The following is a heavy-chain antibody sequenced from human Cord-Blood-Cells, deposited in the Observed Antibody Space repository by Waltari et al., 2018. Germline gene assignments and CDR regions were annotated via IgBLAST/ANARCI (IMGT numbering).Heavy chain of an antibody. CDR1: GYSISSGYY. D-gene: IGHD4-4*01. J-gene: IGHJ5*02. CDR3: ARAYSNWFDP. Sequence: QVQLQESGPGLVKPSETLSLTCPVPGYSISSGYYWGWIRQPPGKGLEWIGSIYHSGSTYYNPSLKSRVTISVDTSKNQFSLKLSSVTAADTAVYYCARAYSNWFDPWGQGTLVTVSS. CDR2: IYHSGST. V-gene: IGHV4-38-2*02.